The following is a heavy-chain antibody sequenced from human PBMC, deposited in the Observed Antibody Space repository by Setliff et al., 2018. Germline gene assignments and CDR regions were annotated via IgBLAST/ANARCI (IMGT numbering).Heavy chain of an antibody. CDR2: INAGNGNI. CDR1: GYTFSTYG. Sequence: ASVKVSCKDSGYTFSTYGISWVRQAPGQGLEWMGRINAGNGNIRYSQNFQGRVTITRDTSASTAYMELSSLTSEDTAIYYCARGDVYSGSYYHFDYWGQGTLVTVSS. D-gene: IGHD1-26*01. J-gene: IGHJ4*02. CDR3: ARGDVYSGSYYHFDY. V-gene: IGHV1-3*01.